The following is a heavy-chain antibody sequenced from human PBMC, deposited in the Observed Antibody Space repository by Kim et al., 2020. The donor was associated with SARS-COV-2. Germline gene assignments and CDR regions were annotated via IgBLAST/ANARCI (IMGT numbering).Heavy chain of an antibody. Sequence: GGSLRLSCAASGFTFSSYWMHWVRQAPGKGLVWVSRINSDGSSTTYADSVKGRLTISRDNAKNTLYLQINSLRAEDTAVYYCARGSSGSYPRAFDIWGQGTTVTVAS. D-gene: IGHD1-26*01. V-gene: IGHV3-74*01. J-gene: IGHJ3*02. CDR1: GFTFSSYW. CDR3: ARGSSGSYPRAFDI. CDR2: INSDGSST.